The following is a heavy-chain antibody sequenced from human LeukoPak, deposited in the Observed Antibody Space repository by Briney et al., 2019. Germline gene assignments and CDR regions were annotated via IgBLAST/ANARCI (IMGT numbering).Heavy chain of an antibody. CDR3: ARQYFDSYYFDY. Sequence: ASVKVSCKASGYTFTGYYMHWVRQAPGQGLEWMGWINPNSGGTNYAQKFQGRVTMTRDTSISTAYMELSRLRSDDTAVYYCARQYFDSYYFDYWGQGTLVTVSS. CDR2: INPNSGGT. CDR1: GYTFTGYY. D-gene: IGHD3-9*01. V-gene: IGHV1-2*02. J-gene: IGHJ4*02.